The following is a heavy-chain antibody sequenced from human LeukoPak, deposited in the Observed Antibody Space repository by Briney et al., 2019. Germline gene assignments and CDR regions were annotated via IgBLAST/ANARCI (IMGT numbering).Heavy chain of an antibody. Sequence: KTSETLSLTCTVSGGSISSGDYYWSWIRQPPGKGLEWIGYIYYSGSTYYNPSLKSRVTISVDTSKNQFSLKLSSVTAADTAVYYCARDTRYCSGGSCYSHAFDIWGQGTMVTVSS. CDR2: IYYSGST. CDR3: ARDTRYCSGGSCYSHAFDI. CDR1: GGSISSGDYY. J-gene: IGHJ3*02. D-gene: IGHD2-15*01. V-gene: IGHV4-30-4*01.